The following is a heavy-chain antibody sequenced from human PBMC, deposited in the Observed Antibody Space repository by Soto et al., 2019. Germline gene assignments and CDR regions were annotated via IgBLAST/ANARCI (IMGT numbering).Heavy chain of an antibody. J-gene: IGHJ4*02. CDR2: INPSGGST. CDR1: GYTFTSYY. D-gene: IGHD1-26*01. Sequence: QVQLVQSGAEVKKPGASVKVSCKASGYTFTSYYMHWVRQAPGQGLEWMGIINPSGGSTSYAQKFQGRVTMTRDTSTSTVYMDLSSLRSEDTAVYYCARHGIVGATEGKIFDYWGQGTLVTVSS. V-gene: IGHV1-46*01. CDR3: ARHGIVGATEGKIFDY.